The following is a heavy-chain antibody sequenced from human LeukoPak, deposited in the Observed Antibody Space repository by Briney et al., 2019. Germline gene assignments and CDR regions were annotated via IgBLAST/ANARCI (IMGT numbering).Heavy chain of an antibody. V-gene: IGHV3-7*01. CDR3: ARRYHFDY. CDR1: GFTFSSYW. Sequence: PGGSLRLSCAASGFTFSSYWVSWVRQAPGKGLEWVANIKQDGSEKYYVDSVKGRFTISRDNAKNSLYLQMNSLRAEDTAVYYCARRYHFDYWGQGTLVIVSS. D-gene: IGHD1-1*01. CDR2: IKQDGSEK. J-gene: IGHJ4*02.